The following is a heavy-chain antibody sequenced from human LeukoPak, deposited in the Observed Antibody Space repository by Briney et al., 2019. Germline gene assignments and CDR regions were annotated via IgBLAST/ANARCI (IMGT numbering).Heavy chain of an antibody. J-gene: IGHJ1*01. Sequence: PGGSLRLSCAASGFTFSDYYMSWIRQAPGKGLEWVSYISSSGSTIYYADSVKGRFTISGDNAKNSLYLQMNSLRAEDTAVYYCARDHPYYYDSGARQHWGQGTLVTVSS. D-gene: IGHD3-22*01. CDR1: GFTFSDYY. CDR2: ISSSGSTI. V-gene: IGHV3-11*01. CDR3: ARDHPYYYDSGARQH.